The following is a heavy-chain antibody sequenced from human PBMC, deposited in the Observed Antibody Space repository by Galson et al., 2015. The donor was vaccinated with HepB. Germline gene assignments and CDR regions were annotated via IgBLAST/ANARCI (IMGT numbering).Heavy chain of an antibody. J-gene: IGHJ4*02. V-gene: IGHV3-23*01. CDR3: ARDMGILANCGGDCYRERAFDY. D-gene: IGHD2-21*02. CDR1: GFTFNSYA. CDR2: ISGSGGST. Sequence: SLRLSCAASGFTFNSYAMNWVRQAPGKGLEWVSGISGSGGSTYYADSVKGRFTISRDNSKNTLYLQMTSLRAEDTAFYFCARDMGILANCGGDCYRERAFDYWGQGTLVTVSS.